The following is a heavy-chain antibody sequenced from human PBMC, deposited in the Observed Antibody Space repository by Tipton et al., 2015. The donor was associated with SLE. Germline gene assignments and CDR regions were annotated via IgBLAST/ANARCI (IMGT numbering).Heavy chain of an antibody. V-gene: IGHV4-39*01. CDR2: IGSFSYSGNT. Sequence: TLSLTCTVSGGSTGSSTYYWGWIRQTPGKGLEWIASIGSFSYSGNTYYNPSLQSRVTISVDTSKNQFSLKVASVTAADTAVYYCARLEGGQYFDLWGRGTLVTVSS. CDR3: ARLEGGQYFDL. CDR1: GGSTGSSTYY. J-gene: IGHJ2*01. D-gene: IGHD3-16*01.